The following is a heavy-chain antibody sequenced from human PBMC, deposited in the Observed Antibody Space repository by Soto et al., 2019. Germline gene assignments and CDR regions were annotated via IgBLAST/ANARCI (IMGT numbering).Heavy chain of an antibody. J-gene: IGHJ6*02. Sequence: GESLKISCKGSGYSFTSYWISWVRQMPGKGLEWMGRIDPSDSYTNYIPSFQGHVTTSADKSISTAYLQWSSLKAPDTAMYYCATADIPAASGSSSYENYSYSGMDVWGQGTTVTV. D-gene: IGHD2-2*01. CDR1: GYSFTSYW. CDR2: IDPSDSYT. V-gene: IGHV5-10-1*01. CDR3: ATADIPAASGSSSYENYSYSGMDV.